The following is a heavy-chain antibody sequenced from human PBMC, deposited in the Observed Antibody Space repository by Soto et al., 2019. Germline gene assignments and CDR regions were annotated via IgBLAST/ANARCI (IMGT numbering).Heavy chain of an antibody. Sequence: QSTLKESGPTLVNPTQPLTLTCSFSGFSLSTSGVGVGGSRQPPGKALEWLALIYWDDDKRYSPSLKSRLTINKETSKDKVVLTMTIMDPVDTPTYYCAHMRYYDILTGYVFDYWGQGTLVTVSS. CDR1: GFSLSTSGVG. CDR3: AHMRYYDILTGYVFDY. J-gene: IGHJ4*02. CDR2: IYWDDDK. V-gene: IGHV2-5*02. D-gene: IGHD3-9*01.